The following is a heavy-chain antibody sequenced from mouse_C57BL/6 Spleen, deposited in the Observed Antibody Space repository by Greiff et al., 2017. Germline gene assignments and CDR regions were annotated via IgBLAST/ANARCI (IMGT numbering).Heavy chain of an antibody. V-gene: IGHV1-82*01. CDR1: GYAFSSSW. CDR2: IYPGDGDT. J-gene: IGHJ2*01. D-gene: IGHD3-2*02. CDR3: AREKDSSGYSDY. Sequence: VQRVESGPELVKPGASVKISCKASGYAFSSSWMNWVKQRPGKGLEWIGRIYPGDGDTNYNGKFKGKATLTADKSSSTAYMQLSSLTSEDSAVYFCAREKDSSGYSDYWGQGTTLTVSS.